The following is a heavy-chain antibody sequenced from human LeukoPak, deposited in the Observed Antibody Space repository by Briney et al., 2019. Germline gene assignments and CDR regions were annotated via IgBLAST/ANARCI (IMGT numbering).Heavy chain of an antibody. CDR3: ARDREGGSYDYYFDY. J-gene: IGHJ4*02. Sequence: SVRVSCKASGGTFSSYTISWVRQAPGQGLEWMGRIIPILGIANYAQKFQGRVTITADKSTSTAYMELSSLRSEDTAVYYCARDREGGSYDYYFDYWGQGTLVTVSS. CDR1: GGTFSSYT. CDR2: IIPILGIA. V-gene: IGHV1-69*04. D-gene: IGHD5-18*01.